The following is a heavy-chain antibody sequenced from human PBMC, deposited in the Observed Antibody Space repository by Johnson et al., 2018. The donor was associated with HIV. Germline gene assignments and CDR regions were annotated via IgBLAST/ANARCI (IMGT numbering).Heavy chain of an antibody. CDR1: GFTVSSNY. V-gene: IGHV3-66*01. CDR3: ARACSGGSCYEEKSPDAFDI. CDR2: IYSGGST. Sequence: VQLVESGGGLVQPGGSLRLSCAASGFTVSSNYMSWVRQAPGKGLEWVSVIYSGGSTYYADSVKGRFTIPRANSKNTLYLQMNSLRAEDTAVYYCARACSGGSCYEEKSPDAFDIWGQGTMVTVSS. D-gene: IGHD2-15*01. J-gene: IGHJ3*02.